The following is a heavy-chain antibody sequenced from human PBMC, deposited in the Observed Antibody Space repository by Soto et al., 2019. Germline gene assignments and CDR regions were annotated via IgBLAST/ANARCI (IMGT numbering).Heavy chain of an antibody. CDR2: INSNTGDT. Sequence: QVQLVQSGAEVKKPGASVTVSCKASGYTFTGYYIYWVRQAPGQGLEWMGRINSNTGDTRYAQRFQGKVTMTSDTPINTAYRGLGGLKSNAPAVYYCARPRGGAKYLQSWGRGTLVTFPS. J-gene: IGHJ1*01. CDR3: ARPRGGAKYLQS. D-gene: IGHD3-16*01. V-gene: IGHV1-2*06. CDR1: GYTFTGYY.